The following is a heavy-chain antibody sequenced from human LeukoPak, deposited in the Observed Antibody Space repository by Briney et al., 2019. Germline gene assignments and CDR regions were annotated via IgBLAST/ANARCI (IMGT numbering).Heavy chain of an antibody. CDR3: ARVENYYYGMDV. V-gene: IGHV3-11*01. Sequence: GGSLRLSCAASGFTFSDYYMSWIRQAPGKGLEWVSYISSSGSTIYYADSVKGRFTISRDNAKNSLYLQMNSLRAEGTAVCYCARVENYYYGMDVWGQGTTVTVSS. J-gene: IGHJ6*02. CDR2: ISSSGSTI. CDR1: GFTFSDYY.